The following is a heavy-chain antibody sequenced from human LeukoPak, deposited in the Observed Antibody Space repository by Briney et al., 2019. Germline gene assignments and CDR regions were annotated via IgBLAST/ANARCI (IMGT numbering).Heavy chain of an antibody. CDR1: GGSISSYY. CDR3: ARLPLPNGSGNSPHD. D-gene: IGHD3-10*01. CDR2: IYYSGST. Sequence: SETLSLTCTVSGGSISSYYWSWIRQPPGKGLEWIGYIYYSGSTNYNPSLKSRVAISVDTSKNQFSLKLSSVTAADTAVYYCARLPLPNGSGNSPHDWGQGTLVTVSS. V-gene: IGHV4-59*12. J-gene: IGHJ4*02.